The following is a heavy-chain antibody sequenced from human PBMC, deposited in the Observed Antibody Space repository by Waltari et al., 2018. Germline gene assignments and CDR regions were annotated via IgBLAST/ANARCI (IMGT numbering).Heavy chain of an antibody. Sequence: EVQLVESGEGLVKPGGSLRLSCAASGFTFSSYSMNWVRQAPGKGLEWVSSISSSSSYIYYADSVKGRFTISRDNAKNSLYLQMNSLRAEDTAVYFCARDNSSSWYFFDYWGQGTVVTVSS. J-gene: IGHJ4*02. D-gene: IGHD6-13*01. CDR3: ARDNSSSWYFFDY. CDR1: GFTFSSYS. CDR2: ISSSSSYI. V-gene: IGHV3-21*01.